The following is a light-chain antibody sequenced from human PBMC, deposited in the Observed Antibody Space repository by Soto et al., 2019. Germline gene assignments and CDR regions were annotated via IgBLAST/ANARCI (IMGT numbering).Light chain of an antibody. CDR2: GAS. Sequence: EIVMTQSPATLSVSPGERATLSCRASQSVSSNLAWYQQKPGQAPRLLIYGASTRATGIPARFSGSGSGTEFTLTISSLQSEDFAVYYCQQYNNCPPWYTFGHGTKLEIK. CDR1: QSVSSN. CDR3: QQYNNCPPWYT. V-gene: IGKV3-15*01. J-gene: IGKJ2*01.